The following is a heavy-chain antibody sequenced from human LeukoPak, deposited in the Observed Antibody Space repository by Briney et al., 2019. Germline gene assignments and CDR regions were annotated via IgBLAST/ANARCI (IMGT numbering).Heavy chain of an antibody. J-gene: IGHJ4*02. V-gene: IGHV3-7*01. CDR1: GFTFSSYW. CDR2: IKQDGSEK. Sequence: GGSLRLSCAASGFTFSSYWMHWVRQAPGKGLEWVANIKQDGSEKYYVDSVKGRFTISRDNAKNSLYLQMNSLRAEDTAVYYCASNMIVEYYFDYWGQGTLVTVSS. CDR3: ASNMIVEYYFDY. D-gene: IGHD3-22*01.